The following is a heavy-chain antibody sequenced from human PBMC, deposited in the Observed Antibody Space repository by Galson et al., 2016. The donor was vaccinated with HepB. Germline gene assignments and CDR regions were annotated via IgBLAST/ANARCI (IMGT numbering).Heavy chain of an antibody. CDR2: IYYSGNT. Sequence: ETLSLTCTVSGISVSRGDYYWSWIRQPPGKGLEWIGYIYYSGNTNYNPSLKSRVTISIDTSMNQFSLKRTSVTAADTAVYYCARKRGNYYDNSGIGDWGQGTLVTVSS. J-gene: IGHJ4*02. CDR1: GISVSRGDYY. V-gene: IGHV4-61*08. D-gene: IGHD3-22*01. CDR3: ARKRGNYYDNSGIGD.